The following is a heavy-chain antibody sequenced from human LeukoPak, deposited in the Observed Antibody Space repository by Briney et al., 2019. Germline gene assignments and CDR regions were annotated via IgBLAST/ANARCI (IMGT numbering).Heavy chain of an antibody. CDR1: GFTFSSYA. V-gene: IGHV3-74*01. J-gene: IGHJ6*02. CDR2: INGYGSIT. Sequence: GGSLRLSCAASGFTFSSYAMSWVRQAPGKGLEWVSCINGYGSITNHADSVKGRFTISRDNAKNTLYLQMNSLRVEDTAVYYCARAYDGSSSEGMDVWGQGTTVTVSS. D-gene: IGHD6-6*01. CDR3: ARAYDGSSSEGMDV.